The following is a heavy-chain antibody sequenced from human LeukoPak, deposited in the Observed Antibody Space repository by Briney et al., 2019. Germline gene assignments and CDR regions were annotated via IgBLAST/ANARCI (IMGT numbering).Heavy chain of an antibody. Sequence: ASVKVSCKASGYTFTSYYMHWVRQAPGQGLEWMGIINPSGGSTSYAQKFQGRVTMTRDTSITTAYMELSSLTSDDTAVYYCAGYSSGWSFDYWGQGTLVTVSS. CDR1: GYTFTSYY. D-gene: IGHD6-19*01. CDR2: INPSGGST. V-gene: IGHV1-46*01. CDR3: AGYSSGWSFDY. J-gene: IGHJ4*02.